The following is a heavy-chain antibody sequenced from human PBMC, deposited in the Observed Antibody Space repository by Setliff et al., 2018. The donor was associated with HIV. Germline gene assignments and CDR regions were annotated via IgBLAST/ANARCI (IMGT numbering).Heavy chain of an antibody. J-gene: IGHJ4*02. CDR2: TYYNGNT. CDR1: GGSIKSYY. V-gene: IGHV4-59*01. Sequence: KPSETLSLTCTVSGGSIKSYYWSWIRQAPGKGLEWIGYTYYNGNTNYNPTLKSRITISVDTSKNQFSLKLTSVTAADTAVYYCAREIYGGNSRPFDYWGQGTLVTVSS. CDR3: AREIYGGNSRPFDY. D-gene: IGHD4-17*01.